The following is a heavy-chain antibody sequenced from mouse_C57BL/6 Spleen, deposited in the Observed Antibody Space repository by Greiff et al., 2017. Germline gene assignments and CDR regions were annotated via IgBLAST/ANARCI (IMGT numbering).Heavy chain of an antibody. CDR3: ARHYDYDYYYAMDY. V-gene: IGHV5-17*01. D-gene: IGHD2-4*01. CDR2: ISSGSSTI. Sequence: EVMLVESGGGLVKPGGSLKLSCAASGFTFSDYGMHWVRQAPEKGLEWVAYISSGSSTIYYADTVKGRFTISRDNAKNTLFLQMTSLRSEDTAMYYCARHYDYDYYYAMDYWGQGTSVTVSS. CDR1: GFTFSDYG. J-gene: IGHJ4*01.